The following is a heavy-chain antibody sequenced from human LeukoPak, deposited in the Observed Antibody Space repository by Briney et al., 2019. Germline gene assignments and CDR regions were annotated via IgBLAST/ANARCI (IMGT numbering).Heavy chain of an antibody. CDR3: ARDRGEYYYYMGV. J-gene: IGHJ6*03. D-gene: IGHD3-10*01. Sequence: ASVKVSCKASGYTFTDYYIHWVRQAPGQGLEWMGIINVSGGGTTYAQKFQGRVTITADESTSTAYMELSSLRSEDTAVYYCARDRGEYYYYMGVWGKGTTVTVSS. CDR1: GYTFTDYY. V-gene: IGHV1-46*01. CDR2: INVSGGGT.